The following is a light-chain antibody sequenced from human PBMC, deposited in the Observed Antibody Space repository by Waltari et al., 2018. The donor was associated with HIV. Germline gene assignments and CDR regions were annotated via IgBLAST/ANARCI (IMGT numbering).Light chain of an antibody. CDR1: SSDIGAYHR. Sequence: QSALTQPPSVSGSLGQSVTISCTGTSSDIGAYHRVSWYPQSPGTAPTLRIYEVPRRPSGAPVLLSGSNAGNAAALTISGLQAYDEAYYYCSSDTTRSTWVFGGGTKLTVL. CDR3: SSDTTRSTWV. CDR2: EVP. J-gene: IGLJ3*02. V-gene: IGLV2-18*02.